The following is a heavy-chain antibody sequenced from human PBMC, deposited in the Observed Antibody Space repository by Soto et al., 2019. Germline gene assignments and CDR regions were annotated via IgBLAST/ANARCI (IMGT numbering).Heavy chain of an antibody. Sequence: QITLKESGPTLVKPTQTLTLTCTFSGFSLSTRGVGVGWIRQPPGKALEWLAIIYWDDDKYYSPSLKSRLTITKATSKNQVVLAMTNMDPVDTGTYYCAHRLRAAGTYNWFDPWGQGTLVTVSS. CDR1: GFSLSTRGVG. CDR2: IYWDDDK. CDR3: AHRLRAAGTYNWFDP. J-gene: IGHJ5*02. V-gene: IGHV2-5*02. D-gene: IGHD6-13*01.